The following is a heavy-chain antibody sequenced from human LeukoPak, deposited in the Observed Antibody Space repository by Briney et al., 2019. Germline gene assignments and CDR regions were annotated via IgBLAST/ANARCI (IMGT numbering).Heavy chain of an antibody. Sequence: GGSLRLSCAASGLTFRSYEMNWVRQAPGKGLEWVSYISNSGSPIYYADSVKGRFTISRDNVKNLIFLQMNSLRAEDTAVYYCARESYFNWFDSWGQGTLVTVSS. V-gene: IGHV3-48*03. D-gene: IGHD3-9*01. J-gene: IGHJ5*01. CDR3: ARESYFNWFDS. CDR2: ISNSGSPI. CDR1: GLTFRSYE.